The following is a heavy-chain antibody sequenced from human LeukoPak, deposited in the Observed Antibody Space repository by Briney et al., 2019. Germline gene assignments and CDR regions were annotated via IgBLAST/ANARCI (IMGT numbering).Heavy chain of an antibody. V-gene: IGHV4-59*12. CDR3: ARDQDSSGYHAFDI. D-gene: IGHD3-22*01. CDR1: GGSISSYY. J-gene: IGHJ3*02. Sequence: SETLSLTCTVSGGSISSYYWSWIRQPPGKGLEWIGYIYYSGSTNYNPSLKSRVTISVDTSKNQFSLKLSSVTAADTAVYYCARDQDSSGYHAFDIWGQGTMVTVSS. CDR2: IYYSGST.